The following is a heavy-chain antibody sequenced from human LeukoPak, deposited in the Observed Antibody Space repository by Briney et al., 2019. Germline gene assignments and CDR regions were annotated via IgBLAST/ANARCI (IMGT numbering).Heavy chain of an antibody. CDR3: ARKTDSGGQGDY. D-gene: IGHD3-22*01. CDR1: GFTFSSYE. J-gene: IGHJ4*02. CDR2: ISSSGSTI. V-gene: IGHV3-48*03. Sequence: GGSLRLSCAASGFTFSSYEMNWVRQAPGKGLEWVSYISSSGSTIYYADSVKGRFTISRDNAKNSLYLQMNSLRAEDTAVYYCARKTDSGGQGDYWGPGTLVTVSS.